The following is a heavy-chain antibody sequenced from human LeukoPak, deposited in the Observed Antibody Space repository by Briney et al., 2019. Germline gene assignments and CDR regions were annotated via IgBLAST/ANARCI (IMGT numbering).Heavy chain of an antibody. CDR1: GFTFSSYE. J-gene: IGHJ4*02. Sequence: PGGSLRLSCAASGFTFSSYEMNWVRQAPGKGLEWVSYISSSGSTIYYADSVKGRFTISRDNAKNSLYLQMNSLRAEDTAVYYCARGSIAAARVDHWGQGTLVTVSS. CDR2: ISSSGSTI. V-gene: IGHV3-48*03. CDR3: ARGSIAAARVDH. D-gene: IGHD6-13*01.